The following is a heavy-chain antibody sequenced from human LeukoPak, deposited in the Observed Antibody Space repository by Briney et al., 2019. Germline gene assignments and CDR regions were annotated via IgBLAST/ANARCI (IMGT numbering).Heavy chain of an antibody. CDR3: AKETPYNSGWGGYALDV. Sequence: GGSLRLSCVASGFTFDDYAIHWVRQAPGEGLEWVSGVGWNRGNIGYADSVKGRFTISRDNAKNSLYLQMNSLRPEDTAFYYCAKETPYNSGWGGYALDVWGLGTMVTVSS. V-gene: IGHV3-9*01. CDR1: GFTFDDYA. J-gene: IGHJ3*01. CDR2: VGWNRGNI. D-gene: IGHD6-19*01.